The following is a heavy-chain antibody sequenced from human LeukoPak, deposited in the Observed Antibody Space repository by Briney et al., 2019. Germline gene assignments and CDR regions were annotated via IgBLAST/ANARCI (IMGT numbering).Heavy chain of an antibody. Sequence: ASVKVSCKASGFTFTSYAMNWVRQAPGQGLEWMGWINTKTGNPTYAQGFTGRFVFSLDTSVSTAYLQISSLKTEDTAVYYCARTYHYDSSGFYYPFDYWGQGALVTVSS. CDR1: GFTFTSYA. V-gene: IGHV7-4-1*02. D-gene: IGHD3-22*01. CDR2: INTKTGNP. J-gene: IGHJ4*02. CDR3: ARTYHYDSSGFYYPFDY.